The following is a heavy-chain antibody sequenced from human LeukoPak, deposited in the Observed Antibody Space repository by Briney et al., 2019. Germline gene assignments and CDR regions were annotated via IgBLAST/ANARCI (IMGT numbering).Heavy chain of an antibody. CDR2: IYTSGST. J-gene: IGHJ6*03. Sequence: SETLSLTCTVSGGSISSGSYYWSWIRQPAGKGLEWIGRIYTSGSTNYNPSLKSRVTISVDTSKNQFSLKLSSVTAADTAVYYCATRGGGNYYYMDVWGKGTTVTISS. D-gene: IGHD4-23*01. CDR3: ATRGGGNYYYMDV. CDR1: GGSISSGSYY. V-gene: IGHV4-61*02.